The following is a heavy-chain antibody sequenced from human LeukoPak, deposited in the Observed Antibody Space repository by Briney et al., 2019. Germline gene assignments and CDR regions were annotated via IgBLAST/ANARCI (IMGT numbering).Heavy chain of an antibody. D-gene: IGHD4-17*01. J-gene: IGHJ6*02. Sequence: SSETLSLTCTVSSGSISYYYWSWIRQSPGKGLEWIGYIYYSGTTNYNPSLKSRVTISVDTSKNQFSLQLRSVTAADTAVYYCAREDPQTTVPEGMDVWGQGTTVTVSS. CDR3: AREDPQTTVPEGMDV. V-gene: IGHV4-59*01. CDR1: SGSISYYY. CDR2: IYYSGTT.